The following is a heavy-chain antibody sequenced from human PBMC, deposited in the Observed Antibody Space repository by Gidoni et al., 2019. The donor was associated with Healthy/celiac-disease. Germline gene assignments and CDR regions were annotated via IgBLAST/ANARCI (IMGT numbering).Heavy chain of an antibody. CDR3: TTGMLTWGLGENFWYFDL. D-gene: IGHD3-16*01. CDR2: IKSKTDGGTT. CDR1: GFTFSNAW. Sequence: EVQLVESGGGLVKPGGSLRPSCAASGFTFSNAWLSWVRQAPGKGLEWVGRIKSKTDGGTTDYAAPVKGRFTISRDDSKNTLYLQMNSLKTEDTAVYYCTTGMLTWGLGENFWYFDLWGRGTLVTVSS. V-gene: IGHV3-15*01. J-gene: IGHJ2*01.